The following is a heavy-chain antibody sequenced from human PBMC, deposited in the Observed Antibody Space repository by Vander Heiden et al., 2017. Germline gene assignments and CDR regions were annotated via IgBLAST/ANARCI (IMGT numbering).Heavy chain of an antibody. J-gene: IGHJ6*02. V-gene: IGHV3-23*01. CDR3: ARQYGGLLSGMDV. CDR2: VSGSGGST. CDR1: AFPFSSFA. D-gene: IGHD4-17*01. Sequence: EVQLLESGGGLVPPGGSLRFSCAASAFPFSSFALSSVRLAPGDGAELVSAVSGSGGSTYYADSVKGRFTISRDNSKNTLYLQMNSLRAEDTAVYYCARQYGGLLSGMDVWGQGTTVTVSS.